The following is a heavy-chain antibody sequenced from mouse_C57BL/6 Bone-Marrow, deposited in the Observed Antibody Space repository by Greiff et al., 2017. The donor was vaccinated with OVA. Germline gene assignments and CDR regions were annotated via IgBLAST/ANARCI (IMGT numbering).Heavy chain of an antibody. CDR2: ISDGGSYT. J-gene: IGHJ4*01. CDR3: ARLYYYAMDY. CDR1: GFTFSSYA. V-gene: IGHV5-4*03. Sequence: DVKLVESGGGLVKPGGSLKLSCAASGFTFSSYAMSWVRQTPEKRLEWVATISDGGSYTYYPDNVKGRFTISRDNAKNNLYLQMSHLKSEDTAMYYCARLYYYAMDYWGQGTSVTVSS.